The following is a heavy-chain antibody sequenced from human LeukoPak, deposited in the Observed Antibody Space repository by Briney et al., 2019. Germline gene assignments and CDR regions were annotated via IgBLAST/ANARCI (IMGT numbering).Heavy chain of an antibody. J-gene: IGHJ4*02. D-gene: IGHD3-16*01. CDR3: ARDNGGALDY. CDR1: GFTFSSYW. V-gene: IGHV3-7*01. Sequence: GGSLRLSCEASGFTFSSYWMGWVRQAPGKGLEWVANIKQDASDKNYVDSVKGRFTISRDNAKNSVYLQMNSLGADDTAVYYCARDNGGALDYWGQGSLVTVS. CDR2: IKQDASDK.